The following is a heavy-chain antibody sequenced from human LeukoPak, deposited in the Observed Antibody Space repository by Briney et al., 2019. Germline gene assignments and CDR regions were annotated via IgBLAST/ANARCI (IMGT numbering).Heavy chain of an antibody. CDR3: AKSSYYDSSGYYREYYFDY. J-gene: IGHJ4*02. CDR2: VSGSGGST. V-gene: IGHV3-23*01. CDR1: GSTFSSYA. Sequence: GGSLRLSCAASGSTFSSYAMSWVRQAPGKGLEWVSSVSGSGGSTYYADSVKGRFTISRDNSKSTLFLQMNSLRAEDTAVYYCAKSSYYDSSGYYREYYFDYWGQGTLVTVSS. D-gene: IGHD3-22*01.